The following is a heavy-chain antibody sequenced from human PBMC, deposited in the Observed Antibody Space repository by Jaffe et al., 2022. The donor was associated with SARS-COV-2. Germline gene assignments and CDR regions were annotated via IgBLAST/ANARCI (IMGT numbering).Heavy chain of an antibody. J-gene: IGHJ4*02. Sequence: EVRLVESGGGLIQPGGSLRLSCTASGLTVTANYMSWVRQRPGKGLEWVALIYSGGPTFYADSVKGRFTIARDTSTNSLSLQMNSLTAEDTALYFCARVDPYGDYSDWGQGTLVTVSS. V-gene: IGHV3-53*03. CDR2: IYSGGPT. CDR3: ARVDPYGDYSD. D-gene: IGHD4-17*01. CDR1: GLTVTANY.